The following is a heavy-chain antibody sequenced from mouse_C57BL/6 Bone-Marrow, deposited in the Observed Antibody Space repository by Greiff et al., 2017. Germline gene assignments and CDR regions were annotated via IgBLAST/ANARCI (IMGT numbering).Heavy chain of an antibody. CDR2: IYPRSGNT. Sequence: VQLQQSGAELARPGASVKLSCKASGYTFTSYGISWVKQRTGQGLEWIGEIYPRSGNTYYNEKFKGKATLTAYKSSSTAYMELRRLTSEDSAVYFCARDVYETYWGQGTLVTVSA. D-gene: IGHD1-1*01. CDR3: ARDVYETY. J-gene: IGHJ3*01. V-gene: IGHV1-81*01. CDR1: GYTFTSYG.